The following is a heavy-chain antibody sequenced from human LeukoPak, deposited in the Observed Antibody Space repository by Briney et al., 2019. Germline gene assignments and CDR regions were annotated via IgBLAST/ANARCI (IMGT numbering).Heavy chain of an antibody. CDR1: AVSISNSRYY. D-gene: IGHD3-3*01. J-gene: IGHJ6*04. Sequence: SETLSLTCTVSAVSISNSRYYWGWIRQPPGKGLEWIGSISYSGSTYSNPSLKSRVALSLDTSKNQFSLKLSSVTAADTAVYYCARSLYYDFWSGYPGMDVWGKGTTVTVSS. CDR2: ISYSGST. V-gene: IGHV4-39*01. CDR3: ARSLYYDFWSGYPGMDV.